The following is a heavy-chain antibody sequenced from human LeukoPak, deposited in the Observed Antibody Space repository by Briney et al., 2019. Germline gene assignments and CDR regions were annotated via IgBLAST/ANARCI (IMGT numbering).Heavy chain of an antibody. J-gene: IGHJ3*02. CDR1: GFTFSNYW. V-gene: IGHV3-21*01. D-gene: IGHD3-22*01. Sequence: GGSLRLSCAASGFTFSNYWMHWVRQAPGKGLEWVSSISSSSSYIYYADSVKGRFTISRDNAKNSLYLQMNSLRAEDTAVYYCARVDEYYDSSGYPTSDAFDIWGQGTMVTVSS. CDR2: ISSSSSYI. CDR3: ARVDEYYDSSGYPTSDAFDI.